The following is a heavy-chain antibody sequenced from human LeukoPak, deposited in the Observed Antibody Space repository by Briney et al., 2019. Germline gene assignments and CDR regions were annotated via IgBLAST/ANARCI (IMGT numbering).Heavy chain of an antibody. D-gene: IGHD3-22*01. CDR1: GFTFSSYA. CDR3: ARAAGGYYDSRGIA. CDR2: INWNGGST. V-gene: IGHV3-20*01. Sequence: PGGSLRLSCAASGFTFSSYAMSWVRQAPGKGLEWVSGINWNGGSTGYADSVKGRFTISRDNAKNSLYLQMNSLRAEDTALYHCARAAGGYYDSRGIAWGQGTLVTVSS. J-gene: IGHJ1*01.